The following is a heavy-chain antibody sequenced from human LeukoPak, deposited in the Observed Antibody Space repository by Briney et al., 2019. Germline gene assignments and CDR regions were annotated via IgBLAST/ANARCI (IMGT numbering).Heavy chain of an antibody. J-gene: IGHJ4*02. CDR1: GGSISSGGFY. V-gene: IGHV4-30-4*01. CDR2: IYYSGST. D-gene: IGHD3-10*01. CDR3: ARGPLLAPFDY. Sequence: SQTLSLTCTVSGGSISSGGFYWTWIRLPPGKGLEWIGYIYYSGSTYYNPSLKSRVTISVDTSKNQFSLKLSSVTAADTAVYYCARGPLLAPFDYWGQGTLVTVSS.